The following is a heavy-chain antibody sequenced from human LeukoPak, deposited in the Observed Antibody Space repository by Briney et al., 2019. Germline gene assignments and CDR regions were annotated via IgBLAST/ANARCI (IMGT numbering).Heavy chain of an antibody. CDR3: ARDAGRYFDWLGY. Sequence: GRSLRLSCAASGFTFSSYGMHWVRQAPGKGLEWVAVIRYDGSNKYYADSVKGRFTISRDNSKNTLYPQMNSLRAEDTAVYYCARDAGRYFDWLGYWGQGTLVTVSS. CDR1: GFTFSSYG. D-gene: IGHD3-9*01. CDR2: IRYDGSNK. J-gene: IGHJ4*02. V-gene: IGHV3-33*01.